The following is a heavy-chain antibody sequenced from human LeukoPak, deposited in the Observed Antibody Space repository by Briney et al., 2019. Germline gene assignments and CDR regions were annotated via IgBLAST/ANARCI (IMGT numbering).Heavy chain of an antibody. Sequence: GGSLRLSCAASGFTFSSYAMSWVRQAPGKGLEWVSSISSSSSYIYYADSVKGRFTISRDNAKNSLYLQMNSLRAEDTAVYYCARDRTYSSSWYNYYYMDVWGKGTTVTVSS. J-gene: IGHJ6*03. CDR1: GFTFSSYA. CDR2: ISSSSSYI. CDR3: ARDRTYSSSWYNYYYMDV. D-gene: IGHD6-13*01. V-gene: IGHV3-21*01.